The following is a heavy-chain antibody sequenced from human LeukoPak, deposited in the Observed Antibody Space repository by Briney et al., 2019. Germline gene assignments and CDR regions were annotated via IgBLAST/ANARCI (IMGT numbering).Heavy chain of an antibody. D-gene: IGHD3-22*01. CDR2: IYHSGST. V-gene: IGHV4-30-2*01. Sequence: PSETLSLTCAVSGGSISSGGYSWSWIRQPPGKGLEWIGYIYHSGSTYYNPSLKSRVTISVDRSKNQFSLKLSSVTAADTAVYYCARGRYYDSSGYYYVFESRTYYFDYWGQGTLVTVSS. CDR1: GGSISSGGYS. CDR3: ARGRYYDSSGYYYVFESRTYYFDY. J-gene: IGHJ4*02.